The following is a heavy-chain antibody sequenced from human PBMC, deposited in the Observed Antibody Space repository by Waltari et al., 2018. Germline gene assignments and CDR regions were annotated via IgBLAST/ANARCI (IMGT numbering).Heavy chain of an antibody. V-gene: IGHV3-7*03. Sequence: EGQLVESGGGWVQPGGSRGLSCGASGFTFRSFWMTGGRQAPGKGLEWVANMKQDGSEKYYVDSVKGRFTISRDNAKNSLYLEMNSLRADDTAVYYCARDRGFLGLFDPWGQGSLVTVSS. J-gene: IGHJ5*02. D-gene: IGHD3-3*01. CDR2: MKQDGSEK. CDR1: GFTFRSFW. CDR3: ARDRGFLGLFDP.